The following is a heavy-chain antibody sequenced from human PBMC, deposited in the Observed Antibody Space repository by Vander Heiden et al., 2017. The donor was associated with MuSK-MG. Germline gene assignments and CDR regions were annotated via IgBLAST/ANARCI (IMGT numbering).Heavy chain of an antibody. D-gene: IGHD1-1*01. Sequence: EVQLVESGGGLVQPGGSLRLSCAASGFTFSSYWMSWVRQAPGKGLEWVANIKQDGSEKYYVDSVKGRFTISRDNAKNSLYLQMNSLRAEDTAVYYCARSYTIYYYYMDVWGKGTTVTVSS. J-gene: IGHJ6*03. CDR2: IKQDGSEK. V-gene: IGHV3-7*01. CDR3: ARSYTIYYYYMDV. CDR1: GFTFSSYW.